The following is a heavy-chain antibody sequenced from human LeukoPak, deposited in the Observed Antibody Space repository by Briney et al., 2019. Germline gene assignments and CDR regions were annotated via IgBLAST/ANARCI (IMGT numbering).Heavy chain of an antibody. Sequence: ASVKVYCKASGGTFSSYASSWVRQAPGQGLEWMGGIIPIFGTANYAQKFQGRVTITADKSTSTAYMELSSLRSEDTAVYYCARAPGIAAAGTGTFDYWGQGTLVTVSS. CDR3: ARAPGIAAAGTGTFDY. D-gene: IGHD6-13*01. CDR1: GGTFSSYA. CDR2: IIPIFGTA. J-gene: IGHJ4*02. V-gene: IGHV1-69*06.